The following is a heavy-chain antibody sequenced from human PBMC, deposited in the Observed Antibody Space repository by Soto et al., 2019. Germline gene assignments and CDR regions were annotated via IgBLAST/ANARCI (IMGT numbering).Heavy chain of an antibody. Sequence: GGSLRLSCAASGFTFSSWGMNWVRQAPGKGLEWISYVDNGGSPIYYADSVKGRFTISRDNAKNSLYLQMNSLRVEDTAVYYCTTDESSSYFSYGMDVWGQGTTVTGS. CDR2: VDNGGSPI. J-gene: IGHJ6*02. CDR3: TTDESSSYFSYGMDV. CDR1: GFTFSSWG. V-gene: IGHV3-48*01. D-gene: IGHD6-6*01.